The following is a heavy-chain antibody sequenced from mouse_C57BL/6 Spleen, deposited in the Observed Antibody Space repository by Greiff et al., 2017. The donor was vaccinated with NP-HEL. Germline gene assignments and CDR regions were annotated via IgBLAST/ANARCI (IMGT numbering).Heavy chain of an antibody. Sequence: VQLKQPGAELVKPGASVKMSCKASGYTFTSYWITWVKQRPGQGLEWIGDIYPGSGSTNYNEKFKSKATLTVDTSSSTAYMQLSSLTSEDSAVYYCANEIYYGNSWFAYWGQGTLVTVSA. CDR2: IYPGSGST. J-gene: IGHJ3*01. CDR3: ANEIYYGNSWFAY. CDR1: GYTFTSYW. D-gene: IGHD2-1*01. V-gene: IGHV1-55*01.